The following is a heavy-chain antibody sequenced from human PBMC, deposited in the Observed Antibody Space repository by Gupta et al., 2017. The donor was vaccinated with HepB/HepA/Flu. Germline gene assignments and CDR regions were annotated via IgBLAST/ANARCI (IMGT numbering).Heavy chain of an antibody. V-gene: IGHV3-23*01. D-gene: IGHD4-17*01. Sequence: EVQLLESGGGLVQPEGSLRLSCAASGFTFSSYAMSWVRQAPGKGLEWVSAISGSGGSTYYADSVKGRFTISRDNSKNTLYLQMNSLRAEDTAVYYCAKDPRYGDYALVDYWGQGTLVTVSS. CDR1: GFTFSSYA. CDR2: ISGSGGST. J-gene: IGHJ4*02. CDR3: AKDPRYGDYALVDY.